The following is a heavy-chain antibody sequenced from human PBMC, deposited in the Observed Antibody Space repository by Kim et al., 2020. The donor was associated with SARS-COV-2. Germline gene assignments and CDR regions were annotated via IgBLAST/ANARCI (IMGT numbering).Heavy chain of an antibody. CDR3: ARDAVTTKLYYFDS. Sequence: GGSLRLSCVASGFTFSSYGIHWVRQAPGKGLEWVAVIWYDGSNKYYADSVKGRFTISRDNSKNRLYLQMNSLRAEDTAVYYCARDAVTTKLYYFDSWGQGTLVTVSS. CDR2: IWYDGSNK. D-gene: IGHD4-4*01. CDR1: GFTFSSYG. J-gene: IGHJ4*02. V-gene: IGHV3-33*08.